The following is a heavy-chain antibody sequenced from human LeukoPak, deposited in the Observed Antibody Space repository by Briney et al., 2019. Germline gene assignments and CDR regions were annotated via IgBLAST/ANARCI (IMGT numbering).Heavy chain of an antibody. CDR1: GYSFTTYW. CDR2: IYPYYSDT. J-gene: IGHJ5*02. Sequence: GESLKISCKGSGYSFTTYWIGWVRQMPGKGLEWLGIIYPYYSDTKYSPSFQGQVTISADKSTSTAFLHWSSLKASDSAMYYCARIPGIFGVTENWFDPWGQGTLVTVSS. D-gene: IGHD3-3*01. CDR3: ARIPGIFGVTENWFDP. V-gene: IGHV5-51*01.